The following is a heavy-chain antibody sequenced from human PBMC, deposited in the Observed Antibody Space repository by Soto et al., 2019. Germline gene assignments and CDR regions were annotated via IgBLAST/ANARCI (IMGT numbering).Heavy chain of an antibody. CDR3: ARSYYYDISGFLKWFDP. D-gene: IGHD3-22*01. Sequence: GGSLRLSCAASGFTFSSYSMNWVRQAPVNGLEFVSYISSIISTIYYADSVKGRFTISRYNAKNSLYLQMNSLRAYYTALYYCARSYYYDISGFLKWFDPWGQGTLVTVSS. CDR1: GFTFSSYS. CDR2: ISSIISTI. V-gene: IGHV3-48*01. J-gene: IGHJ5*02.